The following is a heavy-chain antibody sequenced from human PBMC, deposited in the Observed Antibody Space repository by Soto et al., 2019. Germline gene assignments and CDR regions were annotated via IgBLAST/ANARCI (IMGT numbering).Heavy chain of an antibody. D-gene: IGHD3-10*01. CDR2: IHFSGST. CDR3: ARYYASGSWFDN. Sequence: PSETLSLTCTVSGGSISSYYWSWIRQSPGKGLEWIGYIHFSGSTNYNPSLKSRVIILVDTSKNQFSLILNSVTAADPAVYYCARYYASGSWFDNWGQGTLVTVSS. CDR1: GGSISSYY. J-gene: IGHJ4*02. V-gene: IGHV4-59*08.